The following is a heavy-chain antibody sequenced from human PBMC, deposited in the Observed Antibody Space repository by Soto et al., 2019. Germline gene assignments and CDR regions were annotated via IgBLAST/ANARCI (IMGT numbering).Heavy chain of an antibody. CDR3: ARGTTVETVRY. J-gene: IGHJ4*02. V-gene: IGHV1-18*01. CDR2: ISAYNGNT. Sequence: QVQLVQSGAEVKKPGASVKVSCKASGYTFTSYGISWVRQAPGQGLEWMGWISAYNGNTNNGQKIQGRATKTTDTSTSTDSMELRSLRSDDTAVYYSARGTTVETVRYWGQGTLVAV. D-gene: IGHD4-17*01. CDR1: GYTFTSYG.